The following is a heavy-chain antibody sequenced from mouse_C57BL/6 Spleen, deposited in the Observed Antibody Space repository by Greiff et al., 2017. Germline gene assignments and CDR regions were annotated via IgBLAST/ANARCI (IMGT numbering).Heavy chain of an antibody. D-gene: IGHD4-1*01. V-gene: IGHV1-26*01. J-gene: IGHJ3*01. CDR3: ARGGHLNWSWFAY. CDR1: GYTFTDYY. CDR2: INPNNGGT. Sequence: EVQLQQSGPELVKPGASVKISCKASGYTFTDYYMNWVKQSHGKSLEWIGDINPNNGGTNYNGKFKGKATLTADKSSSTAYMQLSSLTSEESAVYFCARGGHLNWSWFAYWGQGTLVTVSA.